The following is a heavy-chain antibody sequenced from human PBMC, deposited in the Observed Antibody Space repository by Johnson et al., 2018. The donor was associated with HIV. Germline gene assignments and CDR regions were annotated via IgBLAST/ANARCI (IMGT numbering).Heavy chain of an antibody. CDR1: GFTFDDYA. CDR2: ISWNSGSI. V-gene: IGHV3-9*01. CDR3: AKDIVSSSTAFDI. Sequence: VQLVESGGGLVKPGGSLRLSCAASGFTFDDYAMHWVRQAPGKGLEWVSGISWNSGSIGYADSVKGRFTISRDNAKNSLYLQMNSLRAEDTALYYCAKDIVSSSTAFDIWGQGTMVTVSS. D-gene: IGHD6-6*01. J-gene: IGHJ3*02.